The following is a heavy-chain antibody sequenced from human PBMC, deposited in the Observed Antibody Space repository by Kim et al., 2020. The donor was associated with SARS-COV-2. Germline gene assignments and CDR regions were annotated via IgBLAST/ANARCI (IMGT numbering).Heavy chain of an antibody. CDR2: IDWDDDE. D-gene: IGHD1-26*01. J-gene: IGHJ6*02. CDR1: GFSLSTSGMC. Sequence: SGPTLVKPTQTLTLTCTFSGFSLSTSGMCVSWIRQPPGKALEWLARIDWDDDEHYNTSLETRLTISKDTSKNQVVFTMTNMDPVDTATYYCARVPTFSGRYRGCMDVWGQGTMVTVSS. CDR3: ARVPTFSGRYRGCMDV. V-gene: IGHV2-70*11.